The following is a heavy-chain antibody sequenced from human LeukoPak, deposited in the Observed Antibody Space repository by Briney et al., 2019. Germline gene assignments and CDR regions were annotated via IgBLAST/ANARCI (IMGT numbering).Heavy chain of an antibody. D-gene: IGHD6-19*01. Sequence: GGSLRLSCAASGFTFSSYGMHWVRQAPGKGLEWVAVIWYDGSNKYYADSVKGRFTVSRDNSKNTLYLQMNSLRAEDTAVYYCAKMGGWYSYYYYMDVWGKGTTVTVSS. CDR3: AKMGGWYSYYYYMDV. J-gene: IGHJ6*03. V-gene: IGHV3-33*06. CDR2: IWYDGSNK. CDR1: GFTFSSYG.